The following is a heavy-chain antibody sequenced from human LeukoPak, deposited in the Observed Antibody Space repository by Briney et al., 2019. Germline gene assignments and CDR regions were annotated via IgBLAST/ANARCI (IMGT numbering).Heavy chain of an antibody. CDR2: ISGSGGST. V-gene: IGHV3-23*01. Sequence: GASLRLSCAASGFTFSSYAMSWVRQAPGKGLEWVSAISGSGGSTYYADSVKGRFTISRDNSKNTLYLQMNSLRAEDTAVYYCAREYGTDYYYGMDVWGQGTTVTVSS. J-gene: IGHJ6*02. CDR1: GFTFSSYA. D-gene: IGHD3/OR15-3a*01. CDR3: AREYGTDYYYGMDV.